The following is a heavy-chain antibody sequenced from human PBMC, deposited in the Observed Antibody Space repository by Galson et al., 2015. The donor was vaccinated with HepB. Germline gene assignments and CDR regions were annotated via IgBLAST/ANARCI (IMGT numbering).Heavy chain of an antibody. CDR3: ALSCSGGSCYSL. J-gene: IGHJ4*02. CDR2: VNAGNGNT. Sequence: SVKVSCKASGYTFTSYAMHWVRQAPGQRLEWMGWVNAGNGNTKYSQKFQGRVTITRDTSASTAYMELSSLRSEDTAVYYCALSCSGGSCYSLWGQGTLVTVSS. D-gene: IGHD2-15*01. CDR1: GYTFTSYA. V-gene: IGHV1-3*01.